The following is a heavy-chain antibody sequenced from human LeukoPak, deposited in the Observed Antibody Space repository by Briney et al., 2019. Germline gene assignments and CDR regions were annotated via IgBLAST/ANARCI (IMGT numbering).Heavy chain of an antibody. D-gene: IGHD2-2*01. Sequence: GGSLRLSCAASGFAFSTYAMSWVRQAPGKGLEWVANINQDGGEKYYVDSVKGRFTISRDNAKNSVYLQMNSLRAEDTAVYHCATGRSCTTCYLPDYWGQGTLVTVSS. V-gene: IGHV3-7*01. CDR2: INQDGGEK. CDR3: ATGRSCTTCYLPDY. CDR1: GFAFSTYA. J-gene: IGHJ4*02.